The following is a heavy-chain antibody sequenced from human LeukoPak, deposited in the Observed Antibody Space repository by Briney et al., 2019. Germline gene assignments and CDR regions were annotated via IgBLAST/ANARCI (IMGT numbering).Heavy chain of an antibody. Sequence: ASVKVSCKASGGTFSSYAISWVRQAPGQGPEWMGRIIPILGIANYAQKFQGRVTITADKSTSTAYMELSSLRSEDTAVYYCARDQGHYYYYGMDVWGQGTTVTVSS. CDR1: GGTFSSYA. V-gene: IGHV1-69*04. CDR2: IIPILGIA. J-gene: IGHJ6*02. CDR3: ARDQGHYYYYGMDV.